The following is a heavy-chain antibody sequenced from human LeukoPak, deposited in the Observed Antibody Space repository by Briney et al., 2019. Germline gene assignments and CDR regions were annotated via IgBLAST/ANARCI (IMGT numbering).Heavy chain of an antibody. D-gene: IGHD4-17*01. CDR2: ISSSGNTI. CDR3: ARDRATVTNNWFDP. V-gene: IGHV3-11*04. Sequence: GGSLRLSCAASGFTFSDYYMSWIRQAPGKGLEWVPYISSSGNTIYSADSVKGRFTISRDNAKNSLYLQMNSLRAEDTAVYYCARDRATVTNNWFDPWGQGTLVTVSS. J-gene: IGHJ5*02. CDR1: GFTFSDYY.